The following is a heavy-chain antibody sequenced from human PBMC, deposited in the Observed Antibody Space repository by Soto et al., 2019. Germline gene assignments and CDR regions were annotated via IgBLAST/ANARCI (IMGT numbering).Heavy chain of an antibody. CDR1: GFTFSDYE. Sequence: GSGFTFSDYEIIWVRQAPGEGLEWISYISKSGGGSIKYYADSVKGRFTISRDNAKNSVYLQMSSLRAEDTAVYYCAREGAYYFDYWGQGALVTVSS. V-gene: IGHV3-48*03. CDR3: AREGAYYFDY. CDR2: ISKSGGGSIK. J-gene: IGHJ4*02.